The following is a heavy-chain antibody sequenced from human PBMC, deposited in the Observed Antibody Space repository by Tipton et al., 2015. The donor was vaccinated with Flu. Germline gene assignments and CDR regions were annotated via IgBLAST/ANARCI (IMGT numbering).Heavy chain of an antibody. D-gene: IGHD3-9*01. CDR2: ILYDGSDK. V-gene: IGHV3-30*03. Sequence: SLRLSCAVSGFTFRTFGMHWVRQAPGKGLEWVASILYDGSDKYYTDSVKGRFTISRDDSQNTVHLQMNSLRAEDTAVYYCARGYDILTDGGGYFDYWGQGTLVTVSS. J-gene: IGHJ4*02. CDR3: ARGYDILTDGGGYFDY. CDR1: GFTFRTFG.